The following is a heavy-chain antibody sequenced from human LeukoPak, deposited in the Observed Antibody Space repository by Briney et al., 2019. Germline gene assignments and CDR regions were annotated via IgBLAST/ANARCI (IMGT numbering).Heavy chain of an antibody. D-gene: IGHD1-26*01. J-gene: IGHJ4*02. CDR1: GGSISSYY. CDR2: IYYSGST. V-gene: IGHV4-59*01. CDR3: ARSHSGSYYQFDY. Sequence: SETLSLTCTVSGGSISSYYWSWIRQPPGKGLEWIGYIYYSGSTNYNPSLKSRVTISVDTSKNQFSLKLSSVTAADTAVYYCARSHSGSYYQFDYWGQGTLVTVSS.